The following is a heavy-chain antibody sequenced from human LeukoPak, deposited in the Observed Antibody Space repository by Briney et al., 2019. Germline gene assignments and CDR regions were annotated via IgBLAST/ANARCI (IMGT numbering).Heavy chain of an antibody. CDR2: ISGSGVST. D-gene: IGHD1-7*01. CDR3: ARENWNYEPLFDY. CDR1: GFIFSSYG. J-gene: IGHJ4*02. Sequence: GGSLRLSCAASGFIFSSYGMSWVRQAPGKGLEWVSAISGSGVSTYYADSVKGRFTISRDNSKNTLYLQMNSLRAEDTAVYYCARENWNYEPLFDYWGQGTLVTVSS. V-gene: IGHV3-23*01.